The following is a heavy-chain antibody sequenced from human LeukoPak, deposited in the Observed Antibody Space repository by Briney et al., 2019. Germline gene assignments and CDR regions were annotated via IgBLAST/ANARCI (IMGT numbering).Heavy chain of an antibody. CDR1: GVTFSGYD. V-gene: IGHV3-23*01. D-gene: IGHD2-2*01. Sequence: GGSLTLSCAASGVTFSGYDMSWVRQAPGKGLEWVGSISGSGDITYYADSVKGRFTISRDNSRNTLYLQMHSLRAEDTAVYFCAQAQLPDYYYMDVWGKGTTVTVSS. J-gene: IGHJ6*03. CDR3: AQAQLPDYYYMDV. CDR2: ISGSGDIT.